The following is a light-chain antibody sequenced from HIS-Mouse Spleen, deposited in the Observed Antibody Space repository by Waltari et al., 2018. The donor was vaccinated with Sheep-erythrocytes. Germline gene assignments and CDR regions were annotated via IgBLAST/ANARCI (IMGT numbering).Light chain of an antibody. CDR1: SSDVGGYNY. V-gene: IGLV2-8*01. J-gene: IGLJ3*02. Sequence: QSALTQPPSASGSPGQSVTISCTGTSSDVGGYNYVSWYQQHPGKAPKLMSYEVSKRPSGVPDRFSGSKSGNTASLTVSGLQAEDEADYYCCSYAGSSTPWVFGGGTKLTVL. CDR2: EVS. CDR3: CSYAGSSTPWV.